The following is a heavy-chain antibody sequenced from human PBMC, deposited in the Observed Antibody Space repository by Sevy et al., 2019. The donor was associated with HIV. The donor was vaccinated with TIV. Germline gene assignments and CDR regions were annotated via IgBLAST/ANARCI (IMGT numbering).Heavy chain of an antibody. Sequence: GGSLRLSCAASGFTFSSYAMSWVRQAPGKGLEWVSAIGGSGGSTYYADSVKGRFTISRDNSKNTLYLQMNSLRAEDTAVYYCAGDSSGSHTAWGQGTLVTVSS. V-gene: IGHV3-23*01. CDR2: IGGSGGST. CDR1: GFTFSSYA. D-gene: IGHD3-22*01. CDR3: AGDSSGSHTA. J-gene: IGHJ5*02.